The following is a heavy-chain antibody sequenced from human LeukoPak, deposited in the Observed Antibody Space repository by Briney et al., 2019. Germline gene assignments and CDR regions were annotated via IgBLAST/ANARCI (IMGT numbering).Heavy chain of an antibody. J-gene: IGHJ3*02. CDR2: ISSYNGNT. CDR1: GYTFTSYG. V-gene: IGHV1-18*01. CDR3: ARRVAVARRDAFDI. D-gene: IGHD6-19*01. Sequence: ASVKVSCKASGYTFTSYGISWVQQAPGQGLEWMGWISSYNGNTNYAQKLQGRVTMSTDTSTGTAYMELRSLRSDDTAVYYCARRVAVARRDAFDIWGQGTMVTVSS.